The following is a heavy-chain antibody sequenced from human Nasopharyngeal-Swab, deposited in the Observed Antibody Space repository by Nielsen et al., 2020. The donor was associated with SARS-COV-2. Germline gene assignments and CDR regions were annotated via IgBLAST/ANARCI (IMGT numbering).Heavy chain of an antibody. D-gene: IGHD3-22*01. J-gene: IGHJ3*02. Sequence: GGSLRLSCASSGFNYSDYYMSWIRQAPGKGLEWVSYISSSSSYTNYADSVKGRFTISRDNAKNSLYLQMNSLRAEDTAVYYCAREIDSRRGDAFDIWGQGTMVTVSS. V-gene: IGHV3-11*05. CDR2: ISSSSSYT. CDR1: GFNYSDYY. CDR3: AREIDSRRGDAFDI.